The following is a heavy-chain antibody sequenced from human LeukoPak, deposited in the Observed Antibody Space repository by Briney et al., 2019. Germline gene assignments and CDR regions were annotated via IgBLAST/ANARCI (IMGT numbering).Heavy chain of an antibody. CDR3: ARADYDFWSGYSTDAFDI. CDR2: ISYDGSNK. D-gene: IGHD3-3*01. CDR1: GFTFSSYA. J-gene: IGHJ3*02. Sequence: PGGSLRLSCAASGFTFSSYAMHWVRQAPGKGLEWVAVISYDGSNKYYADSVKGRFTISRDNSKNTLYLQMNSLRAEDTAVYYCARADYDFWSGYSTDAFDIWGQGTMVTVSS. V-gene: IGHV3-30-3*01.